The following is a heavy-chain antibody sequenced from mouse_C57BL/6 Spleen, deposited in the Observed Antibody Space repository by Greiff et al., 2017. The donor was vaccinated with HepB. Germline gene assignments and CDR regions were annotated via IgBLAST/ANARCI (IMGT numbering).Heavy chain of an antibody. CDR1: GFTFSSYA. J-gene: IGHJ4*01. D-gene: IGHD2-1*01. V-gene: IGHV5-4*01. CDR3: ARDGGVTTLYYYAMDY. CDR2: ISDGGSYT. Sequence: DVKLVESGGGLVKPGGSLKLSCAASGFTFSSYAMSWVRQTPEKRLEWVATISDGGSYTYYPDNVKGRFTISRDNAKNNLYLQMSHLKSEDTAMYYCARDGGVTTLYYYAMDYWGQGTSVTVSS.